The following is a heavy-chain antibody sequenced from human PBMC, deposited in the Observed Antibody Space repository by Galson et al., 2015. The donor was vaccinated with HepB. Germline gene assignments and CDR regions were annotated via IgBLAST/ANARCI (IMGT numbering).Heavy chain of an antibody. V-gene: IGHV3-30*18. Sequence: SLRLSCAASGFTFSSYGMHWVRQAPGKGLEWVAVISYEGSNKYYADSVKGRFTISRDNSKNTLYLQMNSLRAEDTAVYYCAKESSSTSCYPSCYGMDVWGQGTTVTVSS. CDR2: ISYEGSNK. D-gene: IGHD2-2*01. CDR3: AKESSSTSCYPSCYGMDV. J-gene: IGHJ6*02. CDR1: GFTFSSYG.